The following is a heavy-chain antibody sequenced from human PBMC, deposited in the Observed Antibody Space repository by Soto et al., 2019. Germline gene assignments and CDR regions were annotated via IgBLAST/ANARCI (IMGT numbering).Heavy chain of an antibody. V-gene: IGHV1-3*05. CDR2: INAGNGNT. CDR1: GYTFTTYA. D-gene: IGHD6-19*01. J-gene: IGHJ4*02. Sequence: QVQLVQSGAEEKKPGASVKVSCKASGYTFTTYAMHWVRQAPGQRLEWMGWINAGNGNTKYSQKFQVRVTITRDTSSSTAYMERSSLRSEDTAVYDCARAVAVPADFDYWGQGTLVTVSS. CDR3: ARAVAVPADFDY.